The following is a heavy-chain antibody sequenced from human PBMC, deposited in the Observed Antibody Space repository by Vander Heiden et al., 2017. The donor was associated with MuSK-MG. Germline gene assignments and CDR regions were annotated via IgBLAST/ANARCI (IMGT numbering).Heavy chain of an antibody. V-gene: IGHV3-23*01. Sequence: EVQLLESGGGLVQPGGSLRLSCAASGIIFSSYSMTWVRQAPGKGLQWVSSVTSGDTTYYADSVKGRFTISRDNSKKTLYLQMDSLRVEDTAVYYCAKGAISATGVDYWGQGTLVTVSS. J-gene: IGHJ4*02. CDR1: GIIFSSYS. CDR3: AKGAISATGVDY. CDR2: VTSGDTT. D-gene: IGHD6-13*01.